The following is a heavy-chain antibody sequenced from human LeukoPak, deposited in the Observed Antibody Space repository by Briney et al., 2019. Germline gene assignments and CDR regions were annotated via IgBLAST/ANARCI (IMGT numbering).Heavy chain of an antibody. Sequence: SETLSLTCTVSGGSIGSSDSFWGWIRQPPGKGLEWIGSIYYSGTTYYNPSLKSRLTISVDTSKNHFSLKLTSVTAADTAVYYCAKRVFGSSFAPWGQGTLVTVSS. V-gene: IGHV4-39*07. CDR3: AKRVFGSSFAP. CDR1: GGSIGSSDSF. CDR2: IYYSGTT. J-gene: IGHJ5*02. D-gene: IGHD3-16*01.